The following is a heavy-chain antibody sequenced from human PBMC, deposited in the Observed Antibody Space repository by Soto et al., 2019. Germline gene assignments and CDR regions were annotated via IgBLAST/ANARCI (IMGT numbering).Heavy chain of an antibody. D-gene: IGHD6-19*01. J-gene: IGHJ4*02. V-gene: IGHV1-69*05. CDR3: ARDFLYSSGWYGY. Sequence: SXKVSYKASGGTXTSYAISLVRQAPGQGLEWMGGIIPIFGTAKYSQKFQGRVTITRDTSASTAYMELSSLRSEYTDVYYCARDFLYSSGWYGYWGQGTLVTVSS. CDR2: IIPIFGTA. CDR1: GGTXTSYA.